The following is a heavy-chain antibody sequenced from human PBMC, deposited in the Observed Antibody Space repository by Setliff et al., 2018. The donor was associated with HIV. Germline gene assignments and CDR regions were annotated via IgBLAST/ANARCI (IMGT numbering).Heavy chain of an antibody. CDR3: ARGGLEPIYYYYYMDV. CDR2: IYTSGST. D-gene: IGHD1-1*01. CDR1: GGSISSSYF. V-gene: IGHV4-4*07. Sequence: PSETLSLTCTVSGGSISSSYFWTWIRQPAGKGLEWIGRIYTSGSTYYNPSLKSRVTISVDTSKNQFSLKLSSVTAADTAVYYCARGGLEPIYYYYYMDVWGKGTTVTVSS. J-gene: IGHJ6*03.